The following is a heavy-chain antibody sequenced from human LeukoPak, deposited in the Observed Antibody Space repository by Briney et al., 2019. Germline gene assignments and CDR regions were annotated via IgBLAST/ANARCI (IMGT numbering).Heavy chain of an antibody. J-gene: IGHJ6*03. Sequence: SETLSLTCTVSGGSISSYYWSWIRQPPGKGLEWIGYIYTSGSTNYNPSLKSRVTISVDTSKNQFSLKLSSVTAADTAVYYCARQLVVSAAILDYYYYYMDVWGKGTTVTVSS. D-gene: IGHD2-2*02. CDR3: ARQLVVSAAILDYYYYYMDV. CDR1: GGSISSYY. V-gene: IGHV4-4*09. CDR2: IYTSGST.